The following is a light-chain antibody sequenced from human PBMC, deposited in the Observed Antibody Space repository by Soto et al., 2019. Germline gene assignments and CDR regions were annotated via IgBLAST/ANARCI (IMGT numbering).Light chain of an antibody. CDR2: GAS. V-gene: IGKV3-15*01. CDR3: QKYNNWPPWT. J-gene: IGKJ1*01. CDR1: QSVSSD. Sequence: IVMTQSPTTRSLSPGSTATLYCRVSQSVSSDLAWYQQKPGQAPRLLIYGASTRATGIPARFSGSGSGTEFTLTVSSLQSEDFALYYCQKYNNWPPWTFGKGTKVDIK.